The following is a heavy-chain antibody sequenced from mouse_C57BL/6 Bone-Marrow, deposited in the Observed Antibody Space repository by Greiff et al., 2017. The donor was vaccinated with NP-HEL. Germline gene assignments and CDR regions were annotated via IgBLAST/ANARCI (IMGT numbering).Heavy chain of an antibody. D-gene: IGHD2-5*01. CDR2: IDPENGDT. V-gene: IGHV14-4*01. Sequence: VQLQQSGAELVRPGASVKLSCTASGFNIKDDYMHWVKQRPEQGLEWIGWIDPENGDTEYASKFQGKATITADTSSNTAYLQLSSLTSEDTAVYYYTLYYSNFPFAYWGQGTLVTVSA. J-gene: IGHJ3*01. CDR1: GFNIKDDY. CDR3: TLYYSNFPFAY.